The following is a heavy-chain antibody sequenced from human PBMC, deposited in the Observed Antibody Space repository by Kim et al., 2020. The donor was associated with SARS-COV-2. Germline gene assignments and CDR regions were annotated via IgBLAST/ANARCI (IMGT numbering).Heavy chain of an antibody. CDR3: VKPSRPSSGWYITEFDY. CDR1: GFTFSSYA. V-gene: IGHV3-64D*06. J-gene: IGHJ4*02. D-gene: IGHD6-19*01. CDR2: ISSNGGST. Sequence: GGSLRLSCSASGFTFSSYAMHWVRQAPGKGLEYVSAISSNGGSTYYADSVKGRFTISRDNSKNTLYLQMSSLRAEDTAVYYCVKPSRPSSGWYITEFDYWGQGTLVTVSS.